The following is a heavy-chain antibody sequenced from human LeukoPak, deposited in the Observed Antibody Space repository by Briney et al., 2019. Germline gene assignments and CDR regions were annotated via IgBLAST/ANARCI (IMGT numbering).Heavy chain of an antibody. CDR3: ARSHTRKGFCGGGRCYPAVWWFDP. D-gene: IGHD2-15*01. J-gene: IGHJ5*02. CDR2: IDPKNGNR. Sequence: ASVKVSCKASGHTFINNDTNSVRQAPGQGLEWMAWIDPKNGNRGYAQNFQGRVTMTTDTSISTAYMELSSLRSEDTAVYYCARSHTRKGFCGGGRCYPAVWWFDPWGQGTLVTVSS. CDR1: GHTFINND. V-gene: IGHV1-8*01.